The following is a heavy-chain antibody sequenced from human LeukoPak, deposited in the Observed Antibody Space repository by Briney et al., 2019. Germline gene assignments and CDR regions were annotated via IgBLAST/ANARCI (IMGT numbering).Heavy chain of an antibody. CDR3: AKSGLNRFDY. Sequence: WGSLRLSCAASGFTFSSGAMSWVRQAPGKGLEWVSTMSGSGGSTNHTDSVKGRFTISRDDSKNTLYLQMNSLRAEDTAVYYCAKSGLNRFDYWGQGTLVPVSS. CDR1: GFTFSSGA. J-gene: IGHJ4*02. CDR2: MSGSGGST. V-gene: IGHV3-23*01. D-gene: IGHD2-15*01.